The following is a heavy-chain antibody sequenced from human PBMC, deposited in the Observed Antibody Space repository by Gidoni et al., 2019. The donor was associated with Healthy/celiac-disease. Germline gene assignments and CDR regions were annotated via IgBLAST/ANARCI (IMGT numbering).Heavy chain of an antibody. V-gene: IGHV3-15*07. Sequence: ELQLVKSVGGLVKPGGSLRLPCAAPGFTFRTAWRTWVRQAPGKGLEWVGSIKRKTDGGTTDYAAPVKGRLTISRDDSKNTLYLQRNSLKTEDTAVYYCTTLTTGVVAATHSDYWGQGTLVTVSS. D-gene: IGHD2-15*01. J-gene: IGHJ4*02. CDR1: GFTFRTAW. CDR2: IKRKTDGGTT. CDR3: TTLTTGVVAATHSDY.